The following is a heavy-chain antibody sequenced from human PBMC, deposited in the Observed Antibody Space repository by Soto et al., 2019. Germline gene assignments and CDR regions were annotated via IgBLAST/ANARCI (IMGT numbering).Heavy chain of an antibody. CDR1: GGTFSSYA. CDR3: ARSRITIFGVVIPYFDY. Sequence: SVKVSCKASGGTFSSYAISWVRQAPGQGLEWMGGIIPIFGTANYAQKFQGRVTITADKSTSTAYMELSSLRSEDTAVYYCARSRITIFGVVIPYFDYWGQGTLVTAPQ. J-gene: IGHJ4*02. CDR2: IIPIFGTA. D-gene: IGHD3-3*01. V-gene: IGHV1-69*06.